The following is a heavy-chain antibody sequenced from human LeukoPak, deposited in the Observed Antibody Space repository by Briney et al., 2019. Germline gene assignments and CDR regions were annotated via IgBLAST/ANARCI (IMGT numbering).Heavy chain of an antibody. D-gene: IGHD6-19*01. CDR3: ARAVAGTNGWFDP. CDR2: INWNGGST. V-gene: IGHV3-20*04. CDR1: GFPLSSHA. Sequence: GGSLRLSCAASGFPLSSHAMGWVRQAPGKGLGWVSGINWNGGSTGYADSVKGRFTISRDNAKNSLYLQMNSLRAEDTALYYCARAVAGTNGWFDPWGQGTLVTVSS. J-gene: IGHJ5*02.